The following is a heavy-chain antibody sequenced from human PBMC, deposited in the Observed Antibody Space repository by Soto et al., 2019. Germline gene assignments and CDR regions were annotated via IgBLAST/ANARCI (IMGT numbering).Heavy chain of an antibody. D-gene: IGHD6-19*01. CDR2: ISSSSSTI. Sequence: GGSLRLSCAASGFTFSSYSMNWVRQAPGKGLEWVSYISSSSSTIYYADSVKGRFTISRDNAKNSLYLQMNSLRAEDTAVYYCELLEYSSDYAPLDYWGQGTLVTVSS. J-gene: IGHJ4*02. CDR1: GFTFSSYS. CDR3: ELLEYSSDYAPLDY. V-gene: IGHV3-48*01.